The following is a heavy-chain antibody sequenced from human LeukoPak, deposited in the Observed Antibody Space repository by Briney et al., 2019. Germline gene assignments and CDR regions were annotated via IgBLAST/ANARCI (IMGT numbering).Heavy chain of an antibody. J-gene: IGHJ4*02. CDR1: GGSVSSGSYY. CDR2: IYYSGST. V-gene: IGHV4-61*01. Sequence: PSETLSLTCTVSGGSVSSGSYYWSWIRQPPGKGLEWIGYIYYSGSTNYNPSPKSRVTISVDTSKNQFSLKLSSVTAADTAVYYCARGISSGWSRAVGYWGQGTLVTVSS. CDR3: ARGISSGWSRAVGY. D-gene: IGHD6-19*01.